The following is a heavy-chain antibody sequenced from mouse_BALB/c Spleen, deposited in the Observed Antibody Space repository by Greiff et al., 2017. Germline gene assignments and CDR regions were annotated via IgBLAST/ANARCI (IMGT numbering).Heavy chain of an antibody. V-gene: IGHV1-82*01. D-gene: IGHD2-4*01. CDR3: AREGMITLYAMDY. CDR2: IYPGDGDT. J-gene: IGHJ4*01. Sequence: QVHVKQSGPELVKPGASVKISCKASGYVFSSSWMNWVKQRPGQGLEWIGRIYPGDGDTNYNGKFKGKATLTADKSSSTAYMQLSSLTSVDSAVYFCAREGMITLYAMDYWGQGTSVTVSS. CDR1: GYVFSSSW.